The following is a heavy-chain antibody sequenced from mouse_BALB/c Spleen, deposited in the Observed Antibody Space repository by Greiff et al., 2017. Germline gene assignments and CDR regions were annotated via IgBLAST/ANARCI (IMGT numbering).Heavy chain of an antibody. CDR3: ARDRNLYYAMDY. J-gene: IGHJ4*01. CDR2: IYPGDGDT. Sequence: VKLQESGAELARPGASVKLSCKASGYTFTSYWMQWVKQRPGQGLEWIGAIYPGDGDTRYTQKFKGKATLTADKSSSTAYMQLSSLASEDSAVYYCARDRNLYYAMDYWGQGTSVTVSS. D-gene: IGHD2-1*01. CDR1: GYTFTSYW. V-gene: IGHV1-87*01.